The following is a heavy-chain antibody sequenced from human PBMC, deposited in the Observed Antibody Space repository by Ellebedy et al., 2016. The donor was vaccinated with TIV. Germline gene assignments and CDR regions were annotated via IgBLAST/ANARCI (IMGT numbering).Heavy chain of an antibody. V-gene: IGHV1-8*01. J-gene: IGHJ4*02. CDR3: ERGGFYYGSASYYPFDF. CDR2: MNPNSGRT. CDR1: GYTFTNYD. Sequence: AASVKVSCKASGYTFTNYDINWVRQETGQGLEWMGWMNPNSGRTGYAQKFQGRVTMTRNTSITTAYMELSRLRSEDTAVYYCERGGFYYGSASYYPFDFWGQGTLITVSS. D-gene: IGHD3-10*01.